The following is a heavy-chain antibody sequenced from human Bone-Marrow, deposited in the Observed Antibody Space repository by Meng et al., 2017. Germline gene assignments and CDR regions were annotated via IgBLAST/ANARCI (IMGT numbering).Heavy chain of an antibody. CDR1: CGSINSGDYY. Sequence: QLHESVQRLVTPPQTLSPPCTVSCGSINSGDYYWSWIRQHPGKGLEWIGFIYYTGSTQYNPSLKSRVTISVDTSKNQFSLKLSSVTAADTAVYYCARATYGSGKDFWGQGTMVTVSS. J-gene: IGHJ4*02. CDR2: IYYTGST. D-gene: IGHD3-10*01. V-gene: IGHV4-31*03. CDR3: ARATYGSGKDF.